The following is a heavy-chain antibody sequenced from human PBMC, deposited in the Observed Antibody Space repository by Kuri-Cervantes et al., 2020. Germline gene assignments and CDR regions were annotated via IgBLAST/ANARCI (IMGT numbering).Heavy chain of an antibody. CDR2: IKPNSGGT. D-gene: IGHD3-22*01. J-gene: IGHJ6*02. Sequence: ASVKVSCKASGYTFTGYYMHWVRQAPGQGLEWMGWIKPNSGGTNYAQKFQGRVTMTRDTSISTAYMELSRLRSDDTAVYYCARDISTMIQIGYYGMDVWGQGTTVTVSS. V-gene: IGHV1-2*02. CDR3: ARDISTMIQIGYYGMDV. CDR1: GYTFTGYY.